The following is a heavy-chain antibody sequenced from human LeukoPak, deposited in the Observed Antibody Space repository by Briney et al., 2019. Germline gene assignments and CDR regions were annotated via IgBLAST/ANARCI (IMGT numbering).Heavy chain of an antibody. D-gene: IGHD2-15*01. CDR1: GFTFDDYA. CDR3: ARSGYCSGGSCYPFDY. V-gene: IGHV3-9*03. Sequence: PGGSLRLSCAASGFTFDDYAMHWVRQAPGKGLEWVSGISWNSGSIGYADSVKGRFTISRDNAKNSLYLQMNSLRAEDMALYYCARSGYCSGGSCYPFDYWGQGTLVTVSS. CDR2: ISWNSGSI. J-gene: IGHJ4*02.